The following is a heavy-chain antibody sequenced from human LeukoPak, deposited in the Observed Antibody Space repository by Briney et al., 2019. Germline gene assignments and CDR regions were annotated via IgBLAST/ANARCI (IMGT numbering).Heavy chain of an antibody. J-gene: IGHJ4*02. V-gene: IGHV1-2*02. CDR1: GYTFTGYY. Sequence: GPSVKVSCKASGYTFTGYYIHWVRHAPGRGLGWMGWINPNSGGTNYTQKLQGRVTMTRDTSISTAYMELSRLTSDDTAVYYCARDAIVRDYSNSDYWGQGTLVTVSS. CDR2: INPNSGGT. D-gene: IGHD4-11*01. CDR3: ARDAIVRDYSNSDY.